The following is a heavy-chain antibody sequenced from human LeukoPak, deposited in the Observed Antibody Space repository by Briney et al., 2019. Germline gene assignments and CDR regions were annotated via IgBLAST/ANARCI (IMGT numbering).Heavy chain of an antibody. D-gene: IGHD4-17*01. J-gene: IGHJ4*02. CDR1: GFTFDDYA. Sequence: GRSLRLSCAASGFTFDDYAMHWVRQAPGKGLEWVSGISWNSGSIGYADSVKGRFTISRDNAKNSLYLQMNSLRAEDTAVYYCAKEGGDYGGGLDYWGQGTLVTVSS. V-gene: IGHV3-9*01. CDR3: AKEGGDYGGGLDY. CDR2: ISWNSGSI.